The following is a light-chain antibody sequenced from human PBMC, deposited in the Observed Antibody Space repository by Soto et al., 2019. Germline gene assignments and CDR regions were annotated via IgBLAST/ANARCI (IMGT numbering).Light chain of an antibody. Sequence: EVVLTQSPATLSLSPGERATLSCRASQTIRSNFLTWYQQKPGQAPRLLIYTASTRAAGIPDRFSGSGSGTDFTLTISRLEPEDFAVYYCQHYDSSSGHPFGQGTKLQI. V-gene: IGKV3-20*01. CDR2: TAS. CDR3: QHYDSSSGHP. J-gene: IGKJ2*01. CDR1: QTIRSNF.